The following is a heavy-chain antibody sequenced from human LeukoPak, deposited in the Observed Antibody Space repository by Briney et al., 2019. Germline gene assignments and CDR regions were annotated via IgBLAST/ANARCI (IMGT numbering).Heavy chain of an antibody. CDR1: GFTVSSNY. CDR3: ASGYYYDSSGYYAVFDY. V-gene: IGHV3-66*01. J-gene: IGHJ4*02. D-gene: IGHD3-22*01. CDR2: IYSGGST. Sequence: GGSLRLSCAASGFTVSSNYMSWVRQAPGKGLEWVSVIYSGGSTYYADSVKGRFTISRDNSKNTLYLQMNSLRAEDTAVYYCASGYYYDSSGYYAVFDYWGQGTLVIVSS.